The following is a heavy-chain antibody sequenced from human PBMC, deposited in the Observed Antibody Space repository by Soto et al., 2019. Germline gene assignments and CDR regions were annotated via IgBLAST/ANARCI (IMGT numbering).Heavy chain of an antibody. Sequence: EVQLVESGGGLVQPGRSLRLSCTASGFIFDNHAMHWVRQAPGKGLEWVAGVTWNSVATGYADSVKGRFTISRDNAKNSLYLQMNSLSAEDTAVXFCVKEGGMKYFDFWGRGTVVTVSS. CDR2: VTWNSVAT. D-gene: IGHD3-16*01. J-gene: IGHJ2*01. CDR3: VKEGGMKYFDF. V-gene: IGHV3-9*01. CDR1: GFIFDNHA.